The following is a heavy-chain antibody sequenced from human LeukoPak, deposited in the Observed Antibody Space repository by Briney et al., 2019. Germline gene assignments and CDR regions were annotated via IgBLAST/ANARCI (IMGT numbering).Heavy chain of an antibody. CDR3: AKAAPDILTGYYSHLDYGMDV. CDR2: ISWDGGST. J-gene: IGHJ6*02. Sequence: GGSLRLSCAASGFTFDDYTMHWVRHAPGKGLEWVSLISWDGGSTYYADSVKGRFTISRDNSKNSLYLQMNSLRTEDTALYYCAKAAPDILTGYYSHLDYGMDVWGQGTTVTVSS. V-gene: IGHV3-43*01. D-gene: IGHD3-9*01. CDR1: GFTFDDYT.